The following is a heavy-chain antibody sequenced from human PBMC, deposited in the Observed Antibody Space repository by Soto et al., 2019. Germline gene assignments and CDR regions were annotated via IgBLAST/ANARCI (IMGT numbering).Heavy chain of an antibody. CDR1: GFTFSSYA. Sequence: GSLRLSCAASGFTFSSYAMHWVRQAPGKGLEWVAVISYDGSNKYYADSVKGRFTISRDNSKNTLYLQMNSLRAEDTAVYYCARDHVRGYSSGWYLDYWGQGTLVTVSS. CDR3: ARDHVRGYSSGWYLDY. J-gene: IGHJ4*02. D-gene: IGHD6-19*01. CDR2: ISYDGSNK. V-gene: IGHV3-30-3*01.